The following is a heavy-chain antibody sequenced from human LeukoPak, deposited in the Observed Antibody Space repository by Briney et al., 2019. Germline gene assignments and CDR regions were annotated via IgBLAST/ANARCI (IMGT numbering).Heavy chain of an antibody. CDR2: IYTSGNP. CDR3: ARDYRLEGAFDA. Sequence: NASETLSLTCTVSGGSISSSSYYWTWIRQPAGKGLESIGRIYTSGNPNYNPSLKSRVTISIDTSKNQFSLKLSSVTAADTAIYYCARDYRLEGAFDAWGQGTMVTVSS. V-gene: IGHV4-61*02. J-gene: IGHJ3*01. D-gene: IGHD1-1*01. CDR1: GGSISSSSYY.